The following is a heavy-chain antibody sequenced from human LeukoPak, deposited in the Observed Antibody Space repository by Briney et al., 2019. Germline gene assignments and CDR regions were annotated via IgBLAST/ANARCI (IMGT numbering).Heavy chain of an antibody. J-gene: IGHJ4*02. V-gene: IGHV3-7*02. Sequence: PGGSLRLSCAAPAFTVSHYWMGWVRQAPGKGLEWVANIRQDGSNKYYADSVKGRFTISRDNSKNTLYLQMNSLRPEDTAVYYCAKVTPLTTFSPSEHDYWGQGTLVTVSS. CDR1: AFTVSHYW. D-gene: IGHD1-14*01. CDR3: AKVTPLTTFSPSEHDY. CDR2: IRQDGSNK.